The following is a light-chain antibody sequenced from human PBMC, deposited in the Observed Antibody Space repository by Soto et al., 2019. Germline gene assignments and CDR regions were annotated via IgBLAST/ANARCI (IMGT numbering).Light chain of an antibody. CDR2: DAS. V-gene: IGKV1-33*01. J-gene: IGKJ2*01. Sequence: DIQMTQSPSSLSASVGDRVTITCQASQDIDNYLNWYQQKPGQAPKLLIYDASNLETGVPSRFSGRGSGTDFTFTISSLQPGDVATYYCQLYGKLPPYTFGQGTKLELK. CDR1: QDIDNY. CDR3: QLYGKLPPYT.